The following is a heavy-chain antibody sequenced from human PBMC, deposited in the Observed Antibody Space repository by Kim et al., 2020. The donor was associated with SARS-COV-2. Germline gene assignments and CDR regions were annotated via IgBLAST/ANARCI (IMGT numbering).Heavy chain of an antibody. CDR2: IYYSGST. Sequence: SETLSLTCTVSGGSVSSGSYYWSWIRQPPGKGLEWIGYIYYSGSTNYNPSLKSRVTISVDTSKNQFSLKLSSVTAADTAVYYCARVTWFTIFGVVRASNWFDPWGQGTLVTVSS. J-gene: IGHJ5*02. CDR3: ARVTWFTIFGVVRASNWFDP. D-gene: IGHD3-3*01. CDR1: GGSVSSGSYY. V-gene: IGHV4-61*01.